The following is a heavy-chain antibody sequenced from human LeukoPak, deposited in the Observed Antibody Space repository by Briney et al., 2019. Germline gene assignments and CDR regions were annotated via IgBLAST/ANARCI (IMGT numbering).Heavy chain of an antibody. CDR2: IYYSGST. CDR3: ARWIAGAAFFDY. Sequence: SETLSLTCTVSGGSISSYYWSWIRQPPGKGLEWIGYIYYSGSTNYNPSLKSRVTISVDTSKNQFSLKLSSVTAADTAVYYCARWIAGAAFFDYWGQGTLVTVSS. CDR1: GGSISSYY. D-gene: IGHD6-19*01. J-gene: IGHJ4*02. V-gene: IGHV4-59*08.